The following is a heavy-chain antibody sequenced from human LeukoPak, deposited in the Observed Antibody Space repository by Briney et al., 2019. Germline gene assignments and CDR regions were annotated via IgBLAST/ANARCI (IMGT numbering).Heavy chain of an antibody. J-gene: IGHJ4*02. V-gene: IGHV3-23*01. CDR1: GFTFSTYA. CDR2: ISGSGGST. CDR3: AKTPFTVTTKYYFDY. D-gene: IGHD4-17*01. Sequence: GGSLRLSCAASGFTFSTYAMSWVRQAPGKGLEWVSAISGSGGSTYYADSVKGRFTISRDNSKNTLYLQMNSLRAEDTAVYYCAKTPFTVTTKYYFDYWGQGTLVTVSS.